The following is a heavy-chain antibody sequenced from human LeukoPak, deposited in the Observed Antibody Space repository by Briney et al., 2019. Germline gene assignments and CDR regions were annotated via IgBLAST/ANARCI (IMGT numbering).Heavy chain of an antibody. V-gene: IGHV1-2*04. Sequence: ASVKVSCKASGYTFTGYYMHWVRQAPGQGLEWMGWINPNSGGTNYAQKFQGWVTMTRDTSISTAYMELSRLRSDDTAVYYCARTRLYYDILTGPNYGMDVWGQGTTVTVSS. CDR1: GYTFTGYY. D-gene: IGHD3-9*01. J-gene: IGHJ6*02. CDR2: INPNSGGT. CDR3: ARTRLYYDILTGPNYGMDV.